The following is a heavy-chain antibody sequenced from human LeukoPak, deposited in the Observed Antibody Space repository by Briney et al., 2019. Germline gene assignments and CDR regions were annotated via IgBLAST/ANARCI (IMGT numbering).Heavy chain of an antibody. D-gene: IGHD4-17*01. CDR3: ARDLTTVTII. CDR1: GGSFSGYY. CDR2: INHSGST. J-gene: IGHJ4*02. V-gene: IGHV4-34*01. Sequence: SETLSLTCAVYGGSFSGYYWSWIRQPPGKGLEWIGEINHSGSTNYNPSLKSRVTISVDTSKNQFSLNLSSVTAADTAVYYCARDLTTVTIIWGQGTLVTVSS.